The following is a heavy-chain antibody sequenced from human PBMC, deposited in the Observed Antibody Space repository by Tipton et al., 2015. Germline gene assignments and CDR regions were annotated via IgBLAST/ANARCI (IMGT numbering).Heavy chain of an antibody. Sequence: TLSLTCTVSGGSISSYYWSWIRQPPGKGLEWIGFIYYSGNTKYNSSLKSRVTISVDTSKNQFSLRLTSVTAADTAMYYCARFGTTPATDDAFDIWGQGTMVTVSS. CDR2: IYYSGNT. D-gene: IGHD1/OR15-1a*01. CDR1: GGSISSYY. V-gene: IGHV4-59*12. CDR3: ARFGTTPATDDAFDI. J-gene: IGHJ3*02.